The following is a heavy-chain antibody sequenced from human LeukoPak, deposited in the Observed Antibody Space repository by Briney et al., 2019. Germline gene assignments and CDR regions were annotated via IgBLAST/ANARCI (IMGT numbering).Heavy chain of an antibody. J-gene: IGHJ4*02. V-gene: IGHV1-2*06. Sequence: ASVKVSCKASGYTFTGYYMHWVRQAPGQGLEWMGRINPNSGGTNYAQKFQGRVTMTRDTSISTAYMELSRLRSDDTAVYYCVRVDYYDSSGYYYWGQRTLVTVSS. CDR3: VRVDYYDSSGYYY. CDR1: GYTFTGYY. CDR2: INPNSGGT. D-gene: IGHD3-22*01.